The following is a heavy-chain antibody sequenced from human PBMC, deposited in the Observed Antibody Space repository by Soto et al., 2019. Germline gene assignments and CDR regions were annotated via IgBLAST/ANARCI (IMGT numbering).Heavy chain of an antibody. D-gene: IGHD6-19*01. V-gene: IGHV3-30*18. CDR1: GFTFSSYG. J-gene: IGHJ5*02. CDR2: ISYDGSNK. Sequence: GGSLRLSCAASGFTFSSYGMHWVRQAPGKGLEGVAVISYDGSNKDYADSVKGRFTISRDNSKKTLYLQMNSLRAEDTAVYYVAKDHGHWLVSANWFDPWGQGTLVTVSS. CDR3: AKDHGHWLVSANWFDP.